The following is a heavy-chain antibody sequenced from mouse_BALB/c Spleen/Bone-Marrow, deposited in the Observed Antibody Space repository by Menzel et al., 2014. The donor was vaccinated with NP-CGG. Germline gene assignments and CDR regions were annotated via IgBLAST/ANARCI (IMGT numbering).Heavy chain of an antibody. CDR3: ARDDSWGFAY. V-gene: IGHV14-3*02. CDR2: IDPANGNT. CDR1: GFNIKDTY. D-gene: IGHD2-4*01. J-gene: IGHJ3*01. Sequence: EVQLQQSGAELVKPGASVKLSCTASGFNIKDTYMHWVKQRPGQGLEWIGRIDPANGNTKYDSKFQGKATITADTSSNTAYLQLSSLTSEDTAVYYCARDDSWGFAYWGQGTLVTVSA.